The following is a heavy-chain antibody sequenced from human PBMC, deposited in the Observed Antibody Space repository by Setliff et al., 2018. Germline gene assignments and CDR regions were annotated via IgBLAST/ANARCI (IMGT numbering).Heavy chain of an antibody. V-gene: IGHV3-7*03. D-gene: IGHD3-10*01. CDR2: IKQDGSEK. Sequence: GGSLRLSCAASGFTFSSYWMSWVRQAPGKGLEWVANIKQDGSEKYYVDSVKGRFIISRDNAGNSLYLQLNNVRADDTAVYYCVRDPWPTGYYSSGSYYSDYWGQGTLVTVSS. J-gene: IGHJ4*02. CDR1: GFTFSSYW. CDR3: VRDPWPTGYYSSGSYYSDY.